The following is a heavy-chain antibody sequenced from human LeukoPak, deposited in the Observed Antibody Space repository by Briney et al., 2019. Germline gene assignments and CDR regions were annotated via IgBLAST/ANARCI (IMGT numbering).Heavy chain of an antibody. CDR1: GFTLDDYA. CDR3: AKSLMRVALVLDV. D-gene: IGHD6-13*01. J-gene: IGHJ6*02. V-gene: IGHV3-9*01. CDR2: NSWNSGSI. Sequence: GGSLRLSCAASGFTLDDYAMHWVRQAPGKGLEWASGNSWNSGSIGYAACVKGRFTISRDNAKNSLYLQMNSLRAEDTALYYCAKSLMRVALVLDVWGQGTTVTVSS.